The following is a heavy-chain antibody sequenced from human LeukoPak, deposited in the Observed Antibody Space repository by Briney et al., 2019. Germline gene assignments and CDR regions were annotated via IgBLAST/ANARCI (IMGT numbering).Heavy chain of an antibody. J-gene: IGHJ6*03. D-gene: IGHD3-10*01. CDR1: GGSISSSSYY. CDR2: IYYSGST. V-gene: IGHV4-39*07. CDR3: ASNTKEFGDYYYYYMDV. Sequence: SETLSLTCTVPGGSISSSSYYWGWIRQPPGKGLEWIGSIYYSGSTNYNPSLKSRVTISVDTSKNQFSLKLSSVTAADTAVYYCASNTKEFGDYYYYYMDVWGKGTTVTISS.